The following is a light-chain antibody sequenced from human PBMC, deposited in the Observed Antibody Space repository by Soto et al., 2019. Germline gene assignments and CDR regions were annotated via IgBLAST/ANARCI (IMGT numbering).Light chain of an antibody. J-gene: IGLJ2*01. CDR1: SSDVGGYNY. Sequence: QSALTQPASVSGSPGQSITISCTGTSSDVGGYNYVSWYQQHPGKPPKLMIYEVSNRPSGVSNRFSGSMSGKSASLTISGLQAEDEGDYYCSSYRSGSTVGFGGGTQLTVL. CDR2: EVS. V-gene: IGLV2-14*01. CDR3: SSYRSGSTVG.